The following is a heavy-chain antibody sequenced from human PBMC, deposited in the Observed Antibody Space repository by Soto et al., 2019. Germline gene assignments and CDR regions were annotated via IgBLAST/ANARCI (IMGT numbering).Heavy chain of an antibody. CDR1: GGSICRGGYY. V-gene: IGHV4-31*03. CDR3: AREYCSGGTCWYYCCY. D-gene: IGHD2-15*01. J-gene: IGHJ4*01. CDR2: IYYSGST. Sequence: TLSLTCTVSGGSICRGGYYWRWIRQHPGKGLEWIGYIYYSGSTYYNPSLKSRVTISVDTSKNQFSLKLSSVTAADTAVYYCAREYCSGGTCWYYCCYWGQETLFTVSS.